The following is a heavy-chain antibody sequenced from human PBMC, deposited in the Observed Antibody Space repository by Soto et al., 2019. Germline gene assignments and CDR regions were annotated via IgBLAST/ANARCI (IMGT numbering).Heavy chain of an antibody. J-gene: IGHJ5*02. V-gene: IGHV5-10-1*01. D-gene: IGHD3-22*01. CDR2: IDPSNSFT. CDR1: GYNFANFW. Sequence: GESLKISCKGSGYNFANFWISWVRQMPGKGLEWMGRIDPSNSFTNYGPSFQGHVAISADKSINTAFLQWSSLKASDTAIYYCARSDGDSSGYYYAHDHGGQGTLVTVSS. CDR3: ARSDGDSSGYYYAHDH.